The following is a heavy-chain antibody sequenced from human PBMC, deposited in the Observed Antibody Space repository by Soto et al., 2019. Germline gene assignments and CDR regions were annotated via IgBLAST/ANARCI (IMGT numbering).Heavy chain of an antibody. D-gene: IGHD5-12*01. CDR1: GGTFSSYT. CDR3: ARDQVATASGGAFDI. Sequence: QVQLVQSGAEVKKPGSSVKVSCKASGGTFSSYTISWVRQAPGQGLEWIGRIIPILGIANYAQKFQGRVTITADKSTSTAYMELSSLRSEDTAVYYCARDQVATASGGAFDIWGQGTMVTVSS. CDR2: IIPILGIA. J-gene: IGHJ3*02. V-gene: IGHV1-69*08.